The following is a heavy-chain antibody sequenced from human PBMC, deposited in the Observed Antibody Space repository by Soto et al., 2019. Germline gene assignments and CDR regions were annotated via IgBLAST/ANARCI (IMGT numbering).Heavy chain of an antibody. CDR2: IFSNDEK. D-gene: IGHD6-13*01. CDR3: ARIIASIAAAGSFDY. Sequence: SGPTLVNPTETLTLTCTVSGFSLSNARMGVSWIRQPPGKALEWLAHIFSNDEKSYSTSLKSRLTISKDTSKSQVVLTMTNMDPVDTATYYCARIIASIAAAGSFDYWGQGTLVTVSS. J-gene: IGHJ4*02. V-gene: IGHV2-26*01. CDR1: GFSLSNARMG.